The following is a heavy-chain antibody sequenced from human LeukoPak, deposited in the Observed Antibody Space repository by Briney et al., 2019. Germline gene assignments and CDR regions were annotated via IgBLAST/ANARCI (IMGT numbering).Heavy chain of an antibody. V-gene: IGHV4-39*07. D-gene: IGHD5-18*01. J-gene: IGHJ6*03. CDR3: ARFTAMPHYYYYYMDV. CDR1: GGSISSSSYY. Sequence: PSETLSLTCTVSGGSISSSSYYWGWIRQPPGKGLEWIGSIYYSGSTYYNPSLKSRVTISVDTSKNQFSLKLSSVTAADTAVYYCARFTAMPHYYYYYMDVWGKGTTVTVSS. CDR2: IYYSGST.